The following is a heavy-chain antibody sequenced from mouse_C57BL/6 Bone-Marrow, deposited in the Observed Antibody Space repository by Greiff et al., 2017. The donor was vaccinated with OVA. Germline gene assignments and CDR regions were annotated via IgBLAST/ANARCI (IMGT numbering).Heavy chain of an antibody. J-gene: IGHJ2*01. D-gene: IGHD2-3*01. Sequence: VQLQQPGAELVKPGASVKMSCKASGYTFTSYWITWVKQRPGQGLEWIGDIYPGSGSTNYNEKFKSKATLTVDTSSSTAYMQLSSLTSEDSAVYYCAGSGIYDGYYDYFDYWGQGTTLTVSS. V-gene: IGHV1-55*01. CDR1: GYTFTSYW. CDR3: AGSGIYDGYYDYFDY. CDR2: IYPGSGST.